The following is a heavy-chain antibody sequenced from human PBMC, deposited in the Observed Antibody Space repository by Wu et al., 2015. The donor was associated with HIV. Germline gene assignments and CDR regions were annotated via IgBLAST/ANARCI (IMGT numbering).Heavy chain of an antibody. Sequence: QVHLAQSGAEVKKPGSSVKVSCKSSGGTFNSYALNWVRQAPGQGLEWMGRFIPMFDITHYAEKFRGRVTFTADGSTRAVFMELSSLRSEDSALYFCAKERQRDYPFVTGLPENYFDNWGQGTRVTVS. CDR1: GGTFNSYA. V-gene: IGHV1-69*13. J-gene: IGHJ4*02. CDR3: AKERQRDYPFVTGLPENYFDN. D-gene: IGHD2-21*02. CDR2: FIPMFDIT.